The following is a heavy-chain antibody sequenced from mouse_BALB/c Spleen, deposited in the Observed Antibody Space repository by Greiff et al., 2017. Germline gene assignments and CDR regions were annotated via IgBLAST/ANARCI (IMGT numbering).Heavy chain of an antibody. J-gene: IGHJ4*01. D-gene: IGHD1-1*01. CDR3: ARASYGSSYGSYAMDY. Sequence: VQVVESGPGLVAPSQSLSITCTVSGFSLTSYGVHWVRLPPGKGLEWLGVLWAGGSTNYNSALMSRLSISKDNSKSQVFLKMNSLQTDDTAMYYCARASYGSSYGSYAMDYWGKGTSVTVSS. CDR1: GFSLTSYG. CDR2: LWAGGST. V-gene: IGHV2-9*02.